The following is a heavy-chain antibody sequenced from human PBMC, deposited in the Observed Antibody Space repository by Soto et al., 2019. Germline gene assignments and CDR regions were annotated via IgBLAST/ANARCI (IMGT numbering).Heavy chain of an antibody. CDR3: TRDPDYYGSGSYYRFDY. Sequence: GGSLRLSCTASGFTFGDYAMSWVRQAPGKGLEWVGFIRSKAYGGTTEYAASVKGRFTISRDDSKSIAYLQMNSLKTEDTAVYYCTRDPDYYGSGSYYRFDYWGQGTLVTVS. CDR1: GFTFGDYA. J-gene: IGHJ4*02. D-gene: IGHD3-10*01. V-gene: IGHV3-49*04. CDR2: IRSKAYGGTT.